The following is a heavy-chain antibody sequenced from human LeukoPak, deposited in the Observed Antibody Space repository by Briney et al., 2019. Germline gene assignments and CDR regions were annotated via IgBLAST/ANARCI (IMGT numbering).Heavy chain of an antibody. CDR2: ISGSGGST. CDR1: GFTFSSYG. Sequence: GGTLRLSCAASGFTFSSYGMSWVRQAPGKGLEWVSAISGSGGSTYYADSVKGRFTISRDNSKNTLYLQMNSLRAEDTAVYYCARAASFWELPYYFDYWGQGTLVTVSS. J-gene: IGHJ4*02. V-gene: IGHV3-23*01. CDR3: ARAASFWELPYYFDY. D-gene: IGHD1-26*01.